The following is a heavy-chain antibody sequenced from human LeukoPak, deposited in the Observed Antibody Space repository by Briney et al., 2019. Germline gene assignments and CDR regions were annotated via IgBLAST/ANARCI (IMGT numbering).Heavy chain of an antibody. CDR2: INHSGST. V-gene: IGHV4-34*01. Sequence: PSETLSLTCGVYGGSFSGYYWSWIRQPPGKGLEWIGEINHSGSTNYNPSLKSRVTISVDTSKNQFSLKLSSVTAADTAVYYCAREGLVVVPAASPQYYMDVWGKGTTVTVSS. J-gene: IGHJ6*03. D-gene: IGHD2-2*01. CDR3: AREGLVVVPAASPQYYMDV. CDR1: GGSFSGYY.